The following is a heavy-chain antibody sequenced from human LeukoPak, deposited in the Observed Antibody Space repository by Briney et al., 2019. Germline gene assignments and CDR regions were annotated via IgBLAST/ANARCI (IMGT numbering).Heavy chain of an antibody. Sequence: PGGSLRLSCAASGFTFSSYWMSWVRQAPGKGLEWVANIKQDGSEKYYVDSVKGRFTISRDNAKNTVYLQMNSLKPEDTAVYYCAKQMAVDYFDYWGQGTLVTVSS. CDR1: GFTFSSYW. V-gene: IGHV3-7*01. CDR3: AKQMAVDYFDY. D-gene: IGHD5-24*01. CDR2: IKQDGSEK. J-gene: IGHJ4*02.